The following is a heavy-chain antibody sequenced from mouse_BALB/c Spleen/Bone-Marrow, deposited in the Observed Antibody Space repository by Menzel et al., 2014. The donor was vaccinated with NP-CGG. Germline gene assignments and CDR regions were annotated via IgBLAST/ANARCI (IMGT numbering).Heavy chain of an antibody. CDR1: GFTFSSFG. Sequence: EVHLVVSGGGLVQPGGSRKLSCAASGFTFSSFGMHWVRQAPEKGLEWVAYISSGSSPIFYADTVKGRFTISRDNPKNTLFLQMTSLRSEDTAMYYCTRGGNWEDFDYWGQGTTLTVSS. CDR2: ISSGSSPI. J-gene: IGHJ2*01. V-gene: IGHV5-17*02. D-gene: IGHD4-1*01. CDR3: TRGGNWEDFDY.